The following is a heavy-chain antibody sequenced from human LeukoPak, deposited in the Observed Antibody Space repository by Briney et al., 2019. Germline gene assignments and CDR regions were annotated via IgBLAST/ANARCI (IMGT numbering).Heavy chain of an antibody. J-gene: IGHJ6*03. CDR3: ARGYSSSRGLYYYYYYYMDV. V-gene: IGHV1-2*02. CDR1: GYTFTGYY. Sequence: ASVKVSCKASGYTFTGYYMHWVRQAPGQGLEWMGWINPNSGGTNYAQKFQGRVTMTRDTSISTAYMELSRLRSDDTAVYYCARGYSSSRGLYYYYYYYMDVWGRGTTVTISS. D-gene: IGHD6-13*01. CDR2: INPNSGGT.